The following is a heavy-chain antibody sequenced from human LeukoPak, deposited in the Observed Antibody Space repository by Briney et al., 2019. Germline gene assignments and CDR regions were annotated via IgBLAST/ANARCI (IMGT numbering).Heavy chain of an antibody. J-gene: IGHJ4*02. CDR1: GYTFASYY. V-gene: IGHV1-46*01. D-gene: IGHD1-26*01. Sequence: ASVKVSCKASGYTFASYYMHWVRQAPGQGLEWMGIINPSGGSTTYAQKFQGRVTMTRDTSTSTVYMELSSLRSEDTAVYYCARDSTPTYYSGTYYFECWGQGTLVTVSS. CDR3: ARDSTPTYYSGTYYFEC. CDR2: INPSGGST.